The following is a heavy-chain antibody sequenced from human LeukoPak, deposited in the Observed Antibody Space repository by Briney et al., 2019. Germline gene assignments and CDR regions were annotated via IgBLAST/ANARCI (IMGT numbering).Heavy chain of an antibody. CDR1: GESFSGYY. CDR2: INHSGST. D-gene: IGHD2-2*01. CDR3: ARDLKGYCSSTSCKPTLDY. Sequence: SETLSLTCAVYGESFSGYYWSWIRQPPGKGLEWIGEINHSGSTNYNPSLKSRVTISVDTSKNQFSLKLSSVTAADTAVYYCARDLKGYCSSTSCKPTLDYWGQGTLVTVSS. V-gene: IGHV4-34*01. J-gene: IGHJ4*02.